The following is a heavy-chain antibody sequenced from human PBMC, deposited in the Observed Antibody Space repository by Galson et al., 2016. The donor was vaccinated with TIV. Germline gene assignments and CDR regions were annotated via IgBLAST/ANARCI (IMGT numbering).Heavy chain of an antibody. CDR2: ISGYSVNT. Sequence: SVKVSCKASGYTFNNFGITWVRQAPGQGLEWMGWISGYSVNTNYAQKFKGRVTMTTDTSTSTAYMELRSLGSDDTAVYYCARVPHSTYCSTSTCKGYYLDVWGRGTTVTVSS. J-gene: IGHJ6*03. D-gene: IGHD2-2*01. CDR1: GYTFNNFG. V-gene: IGHV1-18*01. CDR3: ARVPHSTYCSTSTCKGYYLDV.